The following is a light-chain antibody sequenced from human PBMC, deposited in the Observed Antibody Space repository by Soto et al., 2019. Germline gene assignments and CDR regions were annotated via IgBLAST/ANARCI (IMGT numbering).Light chain of an antibody. CDR1: QSVSSSY. Sequence: IVLTQSPGTLSLSPGERATLSCSASQSVSSSYLAWHQQKPGQAPRLLIYAASNRATGIPDRFSGSGSGTDFTLTISRLEPEDFAVYYCQQYSSSPPITFGQGTLLEI. CDR2: AAS. J-gene: IGKJ5*01. CDR3: QQYSSSPPIT. V-gene: IGKV3-20*01.